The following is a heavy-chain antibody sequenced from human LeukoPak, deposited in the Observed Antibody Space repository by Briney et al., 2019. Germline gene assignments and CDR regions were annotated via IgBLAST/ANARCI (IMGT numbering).Heavy chain of an antibody. D-gene: IGHD3-3*01. Sequence: GGSLRLSCAASGFTFSSYAMCWVRQAPGKGLEWVSAISGSGGSTYYADSVKGRFTISRDNSKNTLYLQMNSLRAEDTAVYYCAKDRDYDFWSGYLIFDYWGQGTLVTVSS. CDR2: ISGSGGST. V-gene: IGHV3-23*01. CDR3: AKDRDYDFWSGYLIFDY. J-gene: IGHJ4*02. CDR1: GFTFSSYA.